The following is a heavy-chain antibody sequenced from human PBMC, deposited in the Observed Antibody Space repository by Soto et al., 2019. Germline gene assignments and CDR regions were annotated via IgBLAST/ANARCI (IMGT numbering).Heavy chain of an antibody. J-gene: IGHJ6*02. Sequence: SQTLSLTCAISGDSVSSHSAAWNWISQSPSRGLEWLGRTYYRSKWYNDYAVSVKSRITINPDTSKNQFSLQLNSVTPEDTAVYYCARDRYSSGWSGGDYYYYGMDVWGQGTTVTVSS. CDR3: ARDRYSSGWSGGDYYYYGMDV. D-gene: IGHD6-19*01. CDR1: GDSVSSHSAA. CDR2: TYYRSKWYN. V-gene: IGHV6-1*01.